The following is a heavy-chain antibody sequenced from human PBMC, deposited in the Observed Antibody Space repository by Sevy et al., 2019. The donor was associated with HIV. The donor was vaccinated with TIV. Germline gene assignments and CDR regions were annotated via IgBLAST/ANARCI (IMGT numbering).Heavy chain of an antibody. CDR1: GFTFSSYW. J-gene: IGHJ4*02. D-gene: IGHD3-22*01. Sequence: GGSLRLSCAASGFTFSSYWMSWVRQAPGKGLEWVANINQDGSEKYYVDSVKGQFTISRDNAKNSLYLQMNSLTAEDTAIYYCARDLSDLNYYDRTPFDYWGQGTLVTVSS. CDR3: ARDLSDLNYYDRTPFDY. CDR2: INQDGSEK. V-gene: IGHV3-7*03.